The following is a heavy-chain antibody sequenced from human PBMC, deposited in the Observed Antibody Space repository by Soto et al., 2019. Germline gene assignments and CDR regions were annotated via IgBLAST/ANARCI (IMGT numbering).Heavy chain of an antibody. D-gene: IGHD2-2*01. J-gene: IGHJ5*02. Sequence: QVQLVESGGGVVQPGRSLRLSCAASGFTFSSYAMHWVRQAPGKGLEWVAVISYDGSNKYYADSVKGRFTISRDNSKNTLYLQMNSLRAEDTAVYYCARERRYCSSTSCQDSFDPWGQGTLVTVSS. V-gene: IGHV3-30-3*01. CDR2: ISYDGSNK. CDR1: GFTFSSYA. CDR3: ARERRYCSSTSCQDSFDP.